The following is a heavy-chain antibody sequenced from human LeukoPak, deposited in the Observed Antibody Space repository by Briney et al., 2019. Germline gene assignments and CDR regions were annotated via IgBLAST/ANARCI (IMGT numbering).Heavy chain of an antibody. J-gene: IGHJ4*02. CDR2: ISYDGSNK. Sequence: GGSLRLSCAASGFTFSSYGMHWVRQAPGKGLEWVAVISYDGSNKYYADSVKGRFTISRDNSKNTLYLQMNSLRAEDTAVYYCARGPNSQDYWGQGTLVTVSS. V-gene: IGHV3-30*03. D-gene: IGHD4-23*01. CDR3: ARGPNSQDY. CDR1: GFTFSSYG.